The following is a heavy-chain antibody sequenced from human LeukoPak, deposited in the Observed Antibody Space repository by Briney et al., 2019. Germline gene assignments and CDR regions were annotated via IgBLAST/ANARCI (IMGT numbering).Heavy chain of an antibody. V-gene: IGHV4-30-2*01. CDR3: ARGGRNYRYYFDY. CDR2: IYHSGST. D-gene: IGHD4-11*01. J-gene: IGHJ4*02. Sequence: SETLSLTCAVSGGSISSGGYSWRWIRQPPGKGLEWIGYIYHSGSTYYNPSLKSRVTISVDRSKNQFSLKLSSVTAADTAVYYCARGGRNYRYYFDYWGQGTLVTVSS. CDR1: GGSISSGGYS.